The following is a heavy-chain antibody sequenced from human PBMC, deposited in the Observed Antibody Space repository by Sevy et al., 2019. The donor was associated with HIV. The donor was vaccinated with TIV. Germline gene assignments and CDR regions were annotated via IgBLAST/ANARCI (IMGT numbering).Heavy chain of an antibody. Sequence: GGSLRLSCAASGFTFSSYGMHWVRRAPGKGLEWVARTWYDGSTKFYADSVKGRFTISRDNSKNILSLQMNSLRADDTAVYYCARVRSIYVDTTHYYAMDVWGQGTTVTVSS. CDR3: ARVRSIYVDTTHYYAMDV. CDR2: TWYDGSTK. D-gene: IGHD5-18*01. J-gene: IGHJ6*02. V-gene: IGHV3-33*01. CDR1: GFTFSSYG.